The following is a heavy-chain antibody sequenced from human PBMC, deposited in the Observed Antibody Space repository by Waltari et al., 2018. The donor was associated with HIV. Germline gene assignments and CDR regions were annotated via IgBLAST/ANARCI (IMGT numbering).Heavy chain of an antibody. J-gene: IGHJ4*02. V-gene: IGHV4-4*02. CDR3: ARRTGTTRSFDY. CDR1: GDSISSYNW. CDR2: IHHSGST. Sequence: QVQLQESGPGLVKPSGTLSLTCEVSGDSISSYNWWTWVRQPPGKGLEWIGEIHHSGSTNYTPSLKSRVTISVDTSKNQFSLNLNSVTAADTAVYYCARRTGTTRSFDYWGQGTPVTVSS. D-gene: IGHD1-7*01.